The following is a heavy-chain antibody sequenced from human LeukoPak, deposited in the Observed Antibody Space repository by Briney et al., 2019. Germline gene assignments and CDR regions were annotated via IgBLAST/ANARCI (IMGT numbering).Heavy chain of an antibody. CDR3: AKDLNRYCGDTSCHAFDV. CDR2: IHYAGSYE. J-gene: IGHJ3*01. D-gene: IGHD2-2*01. V-gene: IGHV3-30*02. Sequence: GGSLRLSCAAAGFTFSSYDIHWVRQAPGKGLEWVAFIHYAGSYEYYADSVKGRFTISRDNSKSTLFLQMNSLRAEDTAVYYCAKDLNRYCGDTSCHAFDVWGQGTVVIVSS. CDR1: GFTFSSYD.